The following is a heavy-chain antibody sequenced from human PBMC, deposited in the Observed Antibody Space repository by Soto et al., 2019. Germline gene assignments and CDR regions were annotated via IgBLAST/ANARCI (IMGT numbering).Heavy chain of an antibody. V-gene: IGHV1-69*12. Sequence: QVQLVQSGAEVKKPGSSVTVSCKASGGTFSSYTISWVRQAPGQGLEWMGGIIPIFGTANYAQNFQGRVTITADESTSIAYMELSSLRAEDTAVYYCARGNHRWLQLWYFDLWGRGTLVTVSS. CDR3: ARGNHRWLQLWYFDL. CDR2: IIPIFGTA. D-gene: IGHD5-12*01. J-gene: IGHJ2*01. CDR1: GGTFSSYT.